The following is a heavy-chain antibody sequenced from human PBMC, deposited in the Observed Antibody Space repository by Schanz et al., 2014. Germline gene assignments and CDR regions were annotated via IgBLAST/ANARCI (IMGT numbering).Heavy chain of an antibody. CDR3: ARDGDFDY. CDR1: GFTFSGYG. J-gene: IGHJ4*02. V-gene: IGHV3-33*08. Sequence: VQLLESGGGVVQPGRSLRLSCVTSGFTFSGYGMHWVRQAPGKGLEWVAIIWYDGSNKYYADSVKGRFTISRDNSKNTLFLQMSSLRAEDTAVYYCARDGDFDYWGQGTLVTDSS. CDR2: IWYDGSNK.